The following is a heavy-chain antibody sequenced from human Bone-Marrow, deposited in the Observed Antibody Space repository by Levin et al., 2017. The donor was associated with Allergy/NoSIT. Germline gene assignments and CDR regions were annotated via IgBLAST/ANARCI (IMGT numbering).Heavy chain of an antibody. Sequence: ASVKVSCKASGYSFTSYYLHWVRQAPGQGLEWMAMINPRGGSTTYAQRFQGRVTMTRDTSTSTVYMELSSLRSEDTAVYYCARDVGPRLDYYHYYLDVWGEGTTVTVSS. D-gene: IGHD2-15*01. J-gene: IGHJ6*03. V-gene: IGHV1-46*01. CDR3: ARDVGPRLDYYHYYLDV. CDR2: INPRGGST. CDR1: GYSFTSYY.